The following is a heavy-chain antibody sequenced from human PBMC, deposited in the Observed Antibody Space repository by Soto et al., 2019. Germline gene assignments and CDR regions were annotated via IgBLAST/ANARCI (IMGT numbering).Heavy chain of an antibody. J-gene: IGHJ6*02. CDR1: GFSLSTSGVG. Sequence: QITSKESGPTLVKPTQTLTLTCTFSGFSLSTSGVGVGWIRQPPGKALEWLALIYWDDDKRYSPSLRSRLTISKDTSKNQVVLTMTNMDPADTATYYCIQSRCGGDCLQSYASHYYYGLDVWGQGTTVAVSS. V-gene: IGHV2-5*02. D-gene: IGHD2-21*02. CDR2: IYWDDDK. CDR3: IQSRCGGDCLQSYASHYYYGLDV.